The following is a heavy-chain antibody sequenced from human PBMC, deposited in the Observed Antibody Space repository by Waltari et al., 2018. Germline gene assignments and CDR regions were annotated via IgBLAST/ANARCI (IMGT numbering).Heavy chain of an antibody. CDR3: AREIVNGIWFDP. J-gene: IGHJ5*02. D-gene: IGHD2-21*01. V-gene: IGHV4-30-2*01. CDR1: GGSISSGGYS. Sequence: QLQLQESGSGLVKPSQTLSLPCAVSGGSISSGGYSWSCIRQPPGKGREWIGYIYHSGSTYYNPSLKSRVTISGDRSKNQFSLKLSSVTAADTAGYYCAREIVNGIWFDPWGQGTLVTVSS. CDR2: IYHSGST.